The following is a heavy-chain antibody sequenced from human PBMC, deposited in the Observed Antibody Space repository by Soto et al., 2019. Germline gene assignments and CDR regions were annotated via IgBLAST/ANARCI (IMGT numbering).Heavy chain of an antibody. V-gene: IGHV3-48*01. Sequence: GGSLRLSCAASGFTFSSYSMNWVRQAPGKGLEWVSYISSSSSTIYYADSVKGRFTISRDNAKNSLYLQMNSLRAEDTAVYYCARDLSRTAYGDYWANMDVWGKGTTVTVSS. D-gene: IGHD4-17*01. CDR2: ISSSSSTI. CDR3: ARDLSRTAYGDYWANMDV. J-gene: IGHJ6*03. CDR1: GFTFSSYS.